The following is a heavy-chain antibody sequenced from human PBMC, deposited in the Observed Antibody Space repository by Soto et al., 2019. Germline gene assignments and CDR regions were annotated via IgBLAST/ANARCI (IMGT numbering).Heavy chain of an antibody. CDR1: GGSISSSNW. J-gene: IGHJ6*02. CDR2: IYHSGST. Sequence: SETLSLTCAVSGGSISSSNWWSWVRQPPGKGLKWIGEIYHSGSTNYNPSLKSRVTISVDKSKNQFSLKLSSVTAADTAVYYCARDSLVTIFGVTYGMDVWGQGTTVTVSS. CDR3: ARDSLVTIFGVTYGMDV. V-gene: IGHV4-4*02. D-gene: IGHD3-3*01.